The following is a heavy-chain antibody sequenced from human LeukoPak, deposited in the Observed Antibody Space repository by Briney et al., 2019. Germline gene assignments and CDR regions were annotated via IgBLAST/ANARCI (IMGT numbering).Heavy chain of an antibody. CDR3: ARDKDSGYEKSAFDY. Sequence: GGSLRLAWAASGFTFSSYSTNWVRQAPGKGLEWVSSISSSSSYIYYADSVKGRFTISRDNAKNSLYLQMNSLRAEDTAVYYCARDKDSGYEKSAFDYWGQGTLVTVSS. V-gene: IGHV3-21*01. D-gene: IGHD5-12*01. CDR2: ISSSSSYI. J-gene: IGHJ4*02. CDR1: GFTFSSYS.